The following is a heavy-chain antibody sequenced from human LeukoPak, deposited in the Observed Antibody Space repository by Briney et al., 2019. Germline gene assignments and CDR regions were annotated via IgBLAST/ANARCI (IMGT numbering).Heavy chain of an antibody. J-gene: IGHJ4*02. Sequence: GGSLRLSCAASGFTVSSNYMSWVRQAPGKGLEWVSVIYSGGSTYYADSVKGRFTISRDNSKNTLYLQMNSLRAEDTAVYYCANGRYSSSWYYYWGQGTLVTVSS. CDR2: IYSGGST. V-gene: IGHV3-53*01. CDR3: ANGRYSSSWYYY. D-gene: IGHD6-13*01. CDR1: GFTVSSNY.